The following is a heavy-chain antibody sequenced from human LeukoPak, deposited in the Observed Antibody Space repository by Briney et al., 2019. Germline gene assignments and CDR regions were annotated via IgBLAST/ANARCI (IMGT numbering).Heavy chain of an antibody. CDR1: GFTFSSYA. D-gene: IGHD2-2*01. CDR2: ISSNGGST. Sequence: GGSLRLSCAASGFTFSSYAMHWVRQAPGKGLEYVSAISSNGGSTYYANSVKGRFTISRDNSKNTLYLQMGSLRAEDMAVYYCARGGIVVPAVIDYWGQGTLVTVSS. V-gene: IGHV3-64*01. CDR3: ARGGIVVPAVIDY. J-gene: IGHJ4*02.